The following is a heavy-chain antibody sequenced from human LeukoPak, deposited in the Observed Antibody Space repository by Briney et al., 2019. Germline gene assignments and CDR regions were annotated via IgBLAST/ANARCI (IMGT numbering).Heavy chain of an antibody. D-gene: IGHD6-19*01. CDR2: IYYSGST. Sequence: SETLSLTCAVSGGSISSGGYSWSWIRQPPGKGLEWIGYIYYSGSTNYNPSLKSRVTISVDTSKNQFSLKLSSVTAADTAVYYCARVSHGYSSGWYFDYWGQGTLVTVSS. V-gene: IGHV4-61*08. J-gene: IGHJ4*02. CDR3: ARVSHGYSSGWYFDY. CDR1: GGSISSGGYS.